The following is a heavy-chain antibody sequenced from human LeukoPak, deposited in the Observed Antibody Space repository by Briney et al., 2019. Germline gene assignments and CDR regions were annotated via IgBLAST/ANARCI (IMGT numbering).Heavy chain of an antibody. V-gene: IGHV4-31*03. CDR2: IYYSGST. Sequence: SQTRSLTCTVSGGSISSGGYYGSWIRQHPGKGLEWIGYIYYSGSTYYNPSLKSRVTISVDTSKNQFSLKLSSVTAADTAVYYCARGPSYDFWSGYYNALDYWGQGTLVTVSS. J-gene: IGHJ4*02. CDR3: ARGPSYDFWSGYYNALDY. CDR1: GGSISSGGYY. D-gene: IGHD3-3*01.